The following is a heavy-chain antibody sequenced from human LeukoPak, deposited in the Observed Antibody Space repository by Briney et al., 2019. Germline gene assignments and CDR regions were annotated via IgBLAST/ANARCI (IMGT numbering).Heavy chain of an antibody. D-gene: IGHD2-2*01. J-gene: IGHJ4*02. CDR1: GGTSSSYA. Sequence: SVKVSCKASGGTSSSYAISWVRQAPGQGLEWMGGIIPIFGTANYAQKFQGRVTITADESTSTAYMELSSLRSEDTAVYYCARDYGVVPAANFFYWGQGTLVTVSS. V-gene: IGHV1-69*01. CDR2: IIPIFGTA. CDR3: ARDYGVVPAANFFY.